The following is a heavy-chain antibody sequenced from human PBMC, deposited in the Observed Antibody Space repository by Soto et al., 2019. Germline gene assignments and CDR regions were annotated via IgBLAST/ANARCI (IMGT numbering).Heavy chain of an antibody. Sequence: EVQLLESGGDLVQPGGSLRLSCAASGFTFSSYAMNWVRQAPGKGLEWVSAISGSGGNTFYADSVKGRFTISRDNSKNPLFLQMHSLRAEYTAIYYCAMLNSGSYSYHGMDVWGQGTTVSVSS. CDR2: ISGSGGNT. J-gene: IGHJ6*02. CDR1: GFTFSSYA. D-gene: IGHD1-26*01. CDR3: AMLNSGSYSYHGMDV. V-gene: IGHV3-23*01.